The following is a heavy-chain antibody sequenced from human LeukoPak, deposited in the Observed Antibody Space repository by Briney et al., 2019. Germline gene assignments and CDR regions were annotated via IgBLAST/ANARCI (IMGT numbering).Heavy chain of an antibody. CDR2: MNPNSGKT. CDR3: ARGLSPSDY. V-gene: IGHV1-8*01. Sequence: ASVKVSCKAPGYSFTTYDINWVRQAPGQGLERMGWMNPNSGKTNFAQKFQGRVTMTRTTSIGTAYMEVSSLRSEDTAVYYCARGLSPSDYWGQGTLVTVSS. J-gene: IGHJ4*02. CDR1: GYSFTTYD.